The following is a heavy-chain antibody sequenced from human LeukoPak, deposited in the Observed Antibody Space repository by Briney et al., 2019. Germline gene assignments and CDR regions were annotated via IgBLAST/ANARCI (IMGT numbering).Heavy chain of an antibody. D-gene: IGHD2-8*01. J-gene: IGHJ4*02. V-gene: IGHV4-34*01. CDR1: GGSFSGYY. Sequence: PSETLSLTCGVYGGSFSGYYWTWIRQSPGMGLEWIGEIIHSGSTNYNPSLTSRVTISVDTSKNQFSLELSSVTAADTAVYYCARGILVTVYAAFDYWGQGTLVTVSS. CDR2: IIHSGST. CDR3: ARGILVTVYAAFDY.